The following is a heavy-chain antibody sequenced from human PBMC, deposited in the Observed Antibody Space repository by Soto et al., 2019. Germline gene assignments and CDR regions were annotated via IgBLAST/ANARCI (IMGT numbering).Heavy chain of an antibody. J-gene: IGHJ6*02. CDR3: ARTKTGYSSGWYSLAKYYYYYCMDV. CDR2: IIPIFGTA. Sequence: ASVKVSCKASGGTFSSYAISWVRQAPGQGLEWMGGIIPIFGTANYAQKFQGRVTITADESTSTAYMELSSLRSEDTAVYYCARTKTGYSSGWYSLAKYYYYYCMDVWGQGTTVTVSS. D-gene: IGHD6-19*01. CDR1: GGTFSSYA. V-gene: IGHV1-69*13.